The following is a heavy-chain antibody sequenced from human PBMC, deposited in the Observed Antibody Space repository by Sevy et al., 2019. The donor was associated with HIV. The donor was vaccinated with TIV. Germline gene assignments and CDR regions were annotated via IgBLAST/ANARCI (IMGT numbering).Heavy chain of an antibody. V-gene: IGHV3-23*01. CDR2: ISGSGGST. Sequence: GGSLRLSCAASGFTFRSYVMSWVRQAPGKGLEWVSGISGSGGSTYYADSVKGRFTISSDNSKNTLYLQMNSLRAEDTAVYYCAKAKTVAAGFDYWGQGTLVTVSS. CDR3: AKAKTVAAGFDY. D-gene: IGHD2-15*01. J-gene: IGHJ4*02. CDR1: GFTFRSYV.